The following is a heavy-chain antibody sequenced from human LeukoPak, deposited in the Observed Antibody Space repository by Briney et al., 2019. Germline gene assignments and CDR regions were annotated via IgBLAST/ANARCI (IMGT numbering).Heavy chain of an antibody. CDR1: GFTFSNDW. CDR2: INQDESKK. CDR3: ARCRGTYSYWYFDL. J-gene: IGHJ2*01. V-gene: IGHV3-7*03. D-gene: IGHD1-26*01. Sequence: GGSLRLSCAASGFTFSNDWMCWVRQAPGKGLEWVANINQDESKKYYADSVKGRFTISKDNSQSTLYLQMDSLRAEDTAVYYCARCRGTYSYWYFDLWGRGTLVTVSS.